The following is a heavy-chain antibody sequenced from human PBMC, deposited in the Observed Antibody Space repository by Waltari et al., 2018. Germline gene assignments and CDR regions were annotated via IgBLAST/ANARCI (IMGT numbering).Heavy chain of an antibody. V-gene: IGHV3-23*01. J-gene: IGHJ4*02. CDR2: ISGSGGST. CDR1: GFTFSSHA. CDR3: ARGRDCSGGSCYLDH. Sequence: EVQLLESGGGLVQPGGSLRLSCAASGFTFSSHAMSWVRQAPGKGLEWVSAISGSGGSTYYADSVKGRFTISRDNPKNSLYLQMNSLRAEDTAVYFCARGRDCSGGSCYLDHWGQGTLVTVSS. D-gene: IGHD2-15*01.